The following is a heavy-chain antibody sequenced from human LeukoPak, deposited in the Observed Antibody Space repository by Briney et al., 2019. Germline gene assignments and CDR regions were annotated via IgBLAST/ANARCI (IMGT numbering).Heavy chain of an antibody. CDR3: ARDQYFGALDY. V-gene: IGHV3-48*03. CDR2: ISSSGSTI. D-gene: IGHD3-9*01. CDR1: GFTFSSYE. Sequence: GGSLRLSCAASGFTFSSYEMNWVRQAPGKGLEWVSYISSSGSTIYYADSVKGRFTISRDNAKNSLYLQMNSLRAEDTAVYYCARDQYFGALDYWGPGTLVTVSS. J-gene: IGHJ4*02.